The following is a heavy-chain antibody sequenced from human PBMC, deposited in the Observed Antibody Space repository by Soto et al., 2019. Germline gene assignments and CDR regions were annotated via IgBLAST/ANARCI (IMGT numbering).Heavy chain of an antibody. CDR1: GFTFSFYG. CDR2: TSYDGSNK. Sequence: PGGSLRLSCAASGFTFSFYGMHWVRQAPGKGLEWVAVTSYDGSNKYYADSVKGRFTISRDNSKNTLYLQMHSLKTEDTAVYYCTRELSTPPGSSPDYYGLDGWGPGTTVTVSS. CDR3: TRELSTPPGSSPDYYGLDG. J-gene: IGHJ6*02. D-gene: IGHD2-2*01. V-gene: IGHV3-30*03.